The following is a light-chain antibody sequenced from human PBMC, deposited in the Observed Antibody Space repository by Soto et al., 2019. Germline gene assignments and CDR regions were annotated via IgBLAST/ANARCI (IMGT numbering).Light chain of an antibody. J-gene: IGKJ3*01. CDR1: KTIFYTSSNKNY. CDR3: QQYYSTPFT. CDR2: WAS. Sequence: DIVLTQSPDSLAVSLGARATIHCKSSKTIFYTSSNKNYLAWYQQRPGQPPKLLIYWASDREPGVPNRFSGSGFGTDFTVTISGLQAEDVAVYYCQQYYSTPFTFGPGTRLDIK. V-gene: IGKV4-1*01.